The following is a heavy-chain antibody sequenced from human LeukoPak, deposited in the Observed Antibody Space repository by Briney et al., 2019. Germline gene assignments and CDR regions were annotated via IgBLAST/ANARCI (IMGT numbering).Heavy chain of an antibody. J-gene: IGHJ3*02. CDR1: GSSLTDFT. CDR3: ARSLRAAVGTGAFDI. D-gene: IGHD6-13*01. Sequence: PGGSLRLSCVPSGSSLTDFTMHWVRRAPGKGREWVSSSKSSGNYIYYADTVKGRFTNSRDKAKNSLYLQMNSLRPEDTAVYYCARSLRAAVGTGAFDIWGQGTMVTVSS. CDR2: SKSSGNYI. V-gene: IGHV3-21*01.